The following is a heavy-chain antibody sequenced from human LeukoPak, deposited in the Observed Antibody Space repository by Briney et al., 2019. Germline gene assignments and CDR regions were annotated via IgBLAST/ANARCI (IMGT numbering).Heavy chain of an antibody. J-gene: IGHJ1*01. V-gene: IGHV3-7*01. CDR3: ARKQQ. CDR1: GFTFSDFW. Sequence: EGSLRLSCAGSGFTFSDFWMTWVRQTPGKGLEWVANIKEDGTEKNLVDSVKGRFTISRDNAKNSLYLQMNSLRAEDTAVYYCARKQQWGQGTLVTVSS. CDR2: IKEDGTEK.